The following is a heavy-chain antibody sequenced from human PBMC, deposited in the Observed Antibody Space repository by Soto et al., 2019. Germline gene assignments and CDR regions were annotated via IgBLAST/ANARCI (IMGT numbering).Heavy chain of an antibody. D-gene: IGHD3-22*01. V-gene: IGHV1-46*01. CDR3: ARDSDSSGYYPGNGRDV. CDR2: INPSGGST. J-gene: IGHJ6*02. CDR1: GYTFTSYY. Sequence: ASVKVSCKASGYTFTSYYMHWVRQAPGQGLEWMGIINPSGGSTSYAQKFQGRVTMTRDTSTSTVYMELSSLRSEDTPVYYCARDSDSSGYYPGNGRDVWGQGTTVTVSS.